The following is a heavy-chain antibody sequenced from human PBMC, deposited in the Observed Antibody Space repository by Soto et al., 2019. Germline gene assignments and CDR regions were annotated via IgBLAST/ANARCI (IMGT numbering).Heavy chain of an antibody. D-gene: IGHD6-6*01. CDR1: GFTFNTYS. CDR2: IWYDGTQK. V-gene: IGHV3-30*02. Sequence: GGSLRLSCEASGFTFNTYSMHWVRQPPGKGLEWLAAIWYDGTQKYYADSVKGRFIISRDNSKNTLYLQMNSLRAEDTAVYYCAKDRYSSSSDSGAKGPLVTVSS. CDR3: AKDRYSSSSDS. J-gene: IGHJ5*01.